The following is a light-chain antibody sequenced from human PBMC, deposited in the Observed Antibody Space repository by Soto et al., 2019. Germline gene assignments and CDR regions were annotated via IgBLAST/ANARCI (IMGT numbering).Light chain of an antibody. CDR1: SSNIGAGYD. CDR3: QSYDSSMSGVV. V-gene: IGLV1-40*01. Sequence: QSVLTQPPSVSGAPGQRVTISCTGSSSNIGAGYDVHWYQQLLGTAPKLLIYGNSNRPSGVPDRFSGSKSGTSASLAINGLQAEDEADYYCQSYDSSMSGVVFGGGTKLTVL. J-gene: IGLJ2*01. CDR2: GNS.